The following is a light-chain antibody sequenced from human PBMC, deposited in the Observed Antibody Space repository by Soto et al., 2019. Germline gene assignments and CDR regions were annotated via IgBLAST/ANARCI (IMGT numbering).Light chain of an antibody. V-gene: IGLV2-14*01. Sequence: QSVLTQAASVSGSPGQSITISCTGTSSDVGDYNYVSWYQHHPGKAPKLIIYEVNNRPSGVSNRFSGSKSGSTASLTISGLQAEDEADYYCSSYTSISTYVFGTGTKV. CDR3: SSYTSISTYV. CDR1: SSDVGDYNY. J-gene: IGLJ1*01. CDR2: EVN.